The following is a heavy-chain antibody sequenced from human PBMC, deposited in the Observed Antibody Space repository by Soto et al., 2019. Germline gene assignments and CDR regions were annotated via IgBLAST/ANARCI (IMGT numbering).Heavy chain of an antibody. CDR1: GYDLTNYL. Sequence: QVQLVQSGAEMKKPGTSVKVSCKASGYDLTNYLMHWVRQARGQGLEWMGTINPRGGSTRYAQNFQGRVTMTTDTSTSTVDMEVSSLRSDDTAVFYCARGSGSFVYGMDVWGQGTKVTVSS. CDR3: ARGSGSFVYGMDV. V-gene: IGHV1-46*01. J-gene: IGHJ6*02. D-gene: IGHD3-10*01. CDR2: INPRGGST.